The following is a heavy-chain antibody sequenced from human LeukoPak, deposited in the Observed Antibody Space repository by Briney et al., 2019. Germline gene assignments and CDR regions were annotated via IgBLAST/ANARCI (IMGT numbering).Heavy chain of an antibody. CDR2: IIPMLGIA. D-gene: IGHD4-11*01. J-gene: IGHJ6*02. V-gene: IGHV1-69*04. CDR1: GGTFSNYA. CDR3: ARDQEAVTTDYFYYGMDV. Sequence: ASVKVSCKASGGTFSNYAISWVRQAPGQGLEWMGRIIPMLGIANYAQKFQGRVTFTADKSTSTAYLELSSMRSEDTAVYYCARDQEAVTTDYFYYGMDVWGQGTTLTVSS.